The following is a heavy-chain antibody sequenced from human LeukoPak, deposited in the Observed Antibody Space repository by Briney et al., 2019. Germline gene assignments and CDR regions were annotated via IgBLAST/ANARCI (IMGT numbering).Heavy chain of an antibody. CDR2: ISYDGSNK. Sequence: GGSLRLSCAASGFTFSSYAMHWVRQAPGKGLEWVAVISYDGSNKYYADSVKGRFTISRDNSKNTLYLQMNSLRAEDTAVYYCARDVGIYDILTGYDYWGQGTLVTVSS. J-gene: IGHJ4*02. D-gene: IGHD3-9*01. CDR1: GFTFSSYA. V-gene: IGHV3-30-3*01. CDR3: ARDVGIYDILTGYDY.